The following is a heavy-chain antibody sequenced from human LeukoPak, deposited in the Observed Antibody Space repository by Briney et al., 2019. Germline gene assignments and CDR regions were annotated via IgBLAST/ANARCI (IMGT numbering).Heavy chain of an antibody. CDR1: GGSISSYY. V-gene: IGHV4-4*07. J-gene: IGHJ4*02. CDR2: IYTSGST. Sequence: SETLSLTCTVSGGSISSYYWSWIRQPAGKELEWIGRIYTSGSTNYNPSLKSRVTISVDTSKNQFSLRLTSVTAADTAMYYCAKLRTDYLSLDFWGQGTLVAVSS. CDR3: AKLRTDYLSLDF. D-gene: IGHD3-16*01.